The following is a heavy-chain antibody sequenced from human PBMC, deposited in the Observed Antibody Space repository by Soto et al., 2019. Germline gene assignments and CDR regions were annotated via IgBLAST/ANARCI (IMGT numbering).Heavy chain of an antibody. D-gene: IGHD2-2*03. CDR3: ARATNGYCSSTSCPKARYYYYYYMDV. J-gene: IGHJ6*03. Sequence: SETLSLTCAVYGGSFSGYYWSWIRQPPGKGLEWIGEISHSGSTNYNPSLKSRVTISVDTSKNQFSLKLSPVAAADTAVYFCARATNGYCSSTSCPKARYYYYYYMDVWGKGTTVTVSS. CDR2: ISHSGST. V-gene: IGHV4-34*01. CDR1: GGSFSGYY.